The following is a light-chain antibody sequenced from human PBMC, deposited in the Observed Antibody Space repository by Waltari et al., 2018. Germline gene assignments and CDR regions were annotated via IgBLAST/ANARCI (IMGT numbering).Light chain of an antibody. V-gene: IGLV2-8*01. Sequence: QSALTQPPSASGSPGPSVTISCPRTRSDVGGYNYVPWYQQHPGKAPKLMIYEYSKRPSGVPVRFAGAKSGNTASLTVSGLQADDEADYYCSSYAGSNNFVVFGGGTKLTVL. CDR3: SSYAGSNNFVV. CDR2: EYS. CDR1: RSDVGGYNY. J-gene: IGLJ2*01.